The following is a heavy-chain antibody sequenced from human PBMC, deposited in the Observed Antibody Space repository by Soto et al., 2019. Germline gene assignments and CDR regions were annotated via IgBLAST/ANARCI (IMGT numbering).Heavy chain of an antibody. D-gene: IGHD3-3*01. CDR1: GFTVSSYW. CDR3: ARELYDFWSGSFYYYYGMDV. Sequence: GGSLRLSCAASGFTVSSYWMSWVRQAPGKGLEWVANIKQDGSEKYYVDSVKGRFTISRDNAKNSLYLQMNSLRAEDTAVYYCARELYDFWSGSFYYYYGMDVWGQGTTVTVSS. J-gene: IGHJ6*02. CDR2: IKQDGSEK. V-gene: IGHV3-7*03.